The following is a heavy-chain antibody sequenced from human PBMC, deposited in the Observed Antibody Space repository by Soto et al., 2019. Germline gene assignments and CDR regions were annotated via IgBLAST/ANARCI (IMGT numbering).Heavy chain of an antibody. CDR2: INTNTENP. J-gene: IGHJ6*02. Sequence: GASVKVSCKASGYTFTSYAMNWVRQAPGQGLEWMGWINTNTENPTYAQGFTGRFVFSLDTSVSTAYLQICSLKAEDTAVYYCARGSNYVSYYYGMDVWGQGTTVTVSS. D-gene: IGHD4-4*01. V-gene: IGHV7-4-1*01. CDR3: ARGSNYVSYYYGMDV. CDR1: GYTFTSYA.